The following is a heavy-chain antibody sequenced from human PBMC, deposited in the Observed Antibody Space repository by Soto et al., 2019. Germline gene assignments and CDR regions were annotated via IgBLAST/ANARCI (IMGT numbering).Heavy chain of an antibody. Sequence: QVQLVQSGAEVKKPGASVKVSCKASGYTFTSYDINWVRQATGQGLAWMGWMNPNSGNTGYAQKFQGRVTMTRNTSISTPYMELSSLRAEDTAVSCCARTLYGDNVDYWGQGTLVTVSS. D-gene: IGHD4-17*01. J-gene: IGHJ4*02. CDR1: GYTFTSYD. CDR3: ARTLYGDNVDY. CDR2: MNPNSGNT. V-gene: IGHV1-8*01.